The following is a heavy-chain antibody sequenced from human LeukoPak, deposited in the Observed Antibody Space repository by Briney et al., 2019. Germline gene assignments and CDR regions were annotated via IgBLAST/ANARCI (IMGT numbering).Heavy chain of an antibody. CDR1: GFTFSSYD. CDR3: ASTRTDYYGSGSSLDEYYFDY. D-gene: IGHD3-10*01. V-gene: IGHV3-21*01. J-gene: IGHJ4*02. Sequence: GGSLRLSCAASGFTFSSYDMHWVRQAPGKGLEWVSSISSSSSYIYYADSVKGRFTISRDNAKNSLYLQMNSLRAEDTAVYYCASTRTDYYGSGSSLDEYYFDYWGQGTLVTVSS. CDR2: ISSSSSYI.